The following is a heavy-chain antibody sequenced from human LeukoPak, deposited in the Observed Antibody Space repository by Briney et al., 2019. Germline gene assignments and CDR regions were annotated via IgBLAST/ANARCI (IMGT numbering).Heavy chain of an antibody. D-gene: IGHD3-10*01. CDR2: ISSSSSYI. J-gene: IGHJ5*02. V-gene: IGHV3-21*01. Sequence: GGSLRLSCAASGFTFSSYSMNWVRQAPGKGLELVSSISSSSSYIYYADSVKGRFTISRDNAKNSLYLQMNGLRAEDTAVYYCERPGGFGEPNNWFDPWGQGTLVTVSS. CDR1: GFTFSSYS. CDR3: ERPGGFGEPNNWFDP.